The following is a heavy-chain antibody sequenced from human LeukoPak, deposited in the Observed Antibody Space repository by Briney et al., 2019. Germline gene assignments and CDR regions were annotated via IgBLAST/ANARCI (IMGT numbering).Heavy chain of an antibody. J-gene: IGHJ4*02. D-gene: IGHD6-19*01. CDR2: INQGGSEK. CDR1: RFTFSNYW. V-gene: IGHV3-7*05. Sequence: PGGFLRLSCAASRFTFSNYWMSWVRQPAGKGLEWVANINQGGSEKYYLNSVKGRFTISRDNAKNSLYLQMNSLRADDTAIYYCVRDGSGYDYWGQGTLVTVSS. CDR3: VRDGSGYDY.